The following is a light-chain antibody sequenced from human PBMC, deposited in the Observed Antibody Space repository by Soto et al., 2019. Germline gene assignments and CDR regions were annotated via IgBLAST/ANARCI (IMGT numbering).Light chain of an antibody. CDR1: QSVSSN. Sequence: EIVMTQSPATLYVSSGERATLSCRASQSVSSNLAWYQQKPGQAPRLLIYGASTRATGIPARFSGSGSGTEFTLTISSLQSEDFAVYYCQQYNNWPPLTFGGGTKV. J-gene: IGKJ4*01. CDR3: QQYNNWPPLT. V-gene: IGKV3-15*01. CDR2: GAS.